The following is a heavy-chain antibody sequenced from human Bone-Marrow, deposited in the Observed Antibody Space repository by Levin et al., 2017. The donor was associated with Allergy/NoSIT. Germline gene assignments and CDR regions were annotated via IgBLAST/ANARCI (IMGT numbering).Heavy chain of an antibody. J-gene: IGHJ4*02. V-gene: IGHV3-9*01. Sequence: LSLTCAASGFSFEDYAIHWVRQAPGKGLEWVSGISWNSGTIGYAESVKGRFTISRDNAKKSLSLQMNSLRTEDTALYYCAKDFTGFPRAFDYWGQGMLVTVSP. CDR2: ISWNSGTI. CDR3: AKDFTGFPRAFDY. D-gene: IGHD2-8*02. CDR1: GFSFEDYA.